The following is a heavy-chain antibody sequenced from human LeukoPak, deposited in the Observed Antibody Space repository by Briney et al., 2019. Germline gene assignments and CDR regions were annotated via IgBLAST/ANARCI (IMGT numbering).Heavy chain of an antibody. D-gene: IGHD3-10*02. J-gene: IGHJ6*04. CDR2: IRADGSNK. CDR1: GFTFSSYG. CDR3: AELGITMIGGV. V-gene: IGHV3-30*02. Sequence: GGSLRLSCAASGFTFSSYGTHWVRQAPGKGLEWVAFIRADGSNKYYADSVKGRFTISRDNAKNSLYLQMNSLRAEDTAVYYCAELGITMIGGVWGKGTTVTISS.